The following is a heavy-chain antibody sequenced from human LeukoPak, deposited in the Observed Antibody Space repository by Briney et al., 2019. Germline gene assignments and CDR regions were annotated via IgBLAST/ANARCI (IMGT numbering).Heavy chain of an antibody. CDR1: GYSFTSYW. Sequence: GESLKISCKGSGYSFTSYWIGWVRQMPGKGLEWMGIIYPGDSDTRYSPSFQGQVTISADKSISTAYLQWSSLKASDTATYYCARHYSRGYSGYEDPDYFDYWGQGTLVTVSS. D-gene: IGHD5-12*01. CDR2: IYPGDSDT. CDR3: ARHYSRGYSGYEDPDYFDY. J-gene: IGHJ4*02. V-gene: IGHV5-51*01.